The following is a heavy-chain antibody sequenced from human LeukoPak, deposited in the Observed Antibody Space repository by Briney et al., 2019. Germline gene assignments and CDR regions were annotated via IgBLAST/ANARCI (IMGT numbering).Heavy chain of an antibody. CDR1: GFTFSSYA. Sequence: GGSLRLSCAASGFTFSSYAMHWVRQAPGKGLEWVALISYDGSNKYYADSVKGRFTISRDNSKNTLYLQMNSLRAEDTAVYYCARGSKSYGDYIRSRIHYFDYWGQGALVTVSS. CDR3: ARGSKSYGDYIRSRIHYFDY. CDR2: ISYDGSNK. D-gene: IGHD4-17*01. V-gene: IGHV3-30*04. J-gene: IGHJ4*02.